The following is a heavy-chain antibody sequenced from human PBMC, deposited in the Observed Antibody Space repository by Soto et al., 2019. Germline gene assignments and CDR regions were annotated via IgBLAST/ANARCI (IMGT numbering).Heavy chain of an antibody. Sequence: QLQLQESGSRLVKPSQTLSLTCAVSGGSISSGNYSWSWIRPPPGKVLAWMGYIYHTGSTYYNPSLTSRVTISVDKSKNQFSLMLTAVTAADTAVYYCARAYYHDSSGYCSPPFDYWGQGALVTVSS. CDR1: GGSISSGNYS. CDR2: IYHTGST. V-gene: IGHV4-30-2*01. D-gene: IGHD3-22*01. CDR3: ARAYYHDSSGYCSPPFDY. J-gene: IGHJ4*02.